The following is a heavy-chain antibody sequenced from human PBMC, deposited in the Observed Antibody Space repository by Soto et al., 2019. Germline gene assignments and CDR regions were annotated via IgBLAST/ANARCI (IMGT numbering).Heavy chain of an antibody. J-gene: IGHJ5*02. CDR3: ARGSAAVASKGGNGFDP. CDR2: TIPISGTA. Sequence: QVQMVQSGAEVKKPGSSVKVSCKASGGTFSSYAISWVRQAPGQGLEWMGGTIPISGTANYPQKFQGRVTITAGDSPSTAYMELSSLRLEATTVYYCARGSAAVASKGGNGFDPWGQGTLVTVSS. CDR1: GGTFSSYA. V-gene: IGHV1-69*01. D-gene: IGHD6-19*01.